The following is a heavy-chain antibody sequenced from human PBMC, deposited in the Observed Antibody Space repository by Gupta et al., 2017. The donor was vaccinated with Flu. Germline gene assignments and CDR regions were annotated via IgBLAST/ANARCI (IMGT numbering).Heavy chain of an antibody. Sequence: VQLVDSGGGVVQHGLSLRLSCAASGFPFRRHGMHWVRQTPVKGLEWVAVISDDGSNEWYADSVRGRFTISRDNSKNTLFLQMNSLRPEDTAVYYCAKGGRHNWNYDGDYWGQGTLVTVSS. V-gene: IGHV3-30*18. CDR3: AKGGRHNWNYDGDY. D-gene: IGHD1-7*01. CDR2: ISDDGSNE. CDR1: GFPFRRHG. J-gene: IGHJ4*02.